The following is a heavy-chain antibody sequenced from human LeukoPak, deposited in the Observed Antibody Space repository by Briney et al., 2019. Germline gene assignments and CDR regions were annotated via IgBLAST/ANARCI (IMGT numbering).Heavy chain of an antibody. J-gene: IGHJ4*02. CDR1: GFTFSNAW. Sequence: PGGSLRLSCAASGFTFSNAWMSWVRQAPGKGLEWVGSMSYSGRTYYNPSLKTRVTVSLDTSKNQFSLNLISVTAADTAVYYCARVVVGAIVWGQGTLVTVSS. CDR3: ARVVVGAIV. D-gene: IGHD1-26*01. CDR2: MSYSGRT. V-gene: IGHV4-4*02.